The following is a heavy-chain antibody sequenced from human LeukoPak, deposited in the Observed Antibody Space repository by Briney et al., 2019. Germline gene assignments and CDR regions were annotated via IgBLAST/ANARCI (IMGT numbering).Heavy chain of an antibody. CDR1: GFTFSSYW. D-gene: IGHD3-16*01. Sequence: PGGSLRLSCAASGFTFSSYWMHWVRQARGKGLVWVSRINSDGSSTSYADSVKGRFTISRDNAKNTLYLQMNSMRAEDTAVYYCAPFWVGGSRAPGLGYWGQGTLVTVSS. CDR2: INSDGSST. CDR3: APFWVGGSRAPGLGY. J-gene: IGHJ4*02. V-gene: IGHV3-74*01.